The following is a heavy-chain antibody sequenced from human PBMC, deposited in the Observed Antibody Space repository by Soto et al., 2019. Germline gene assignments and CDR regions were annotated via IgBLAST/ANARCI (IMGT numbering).Heavy chain of an antibody. CDR1: GDSVSSNSAA. CDR3: ARDGYYYDSSGYLYPFDI. J-gene: IGHJ3*02. Sequence: SETLSLTCAISGDSVSSNSAAWNWIRQSPSRGLEWLGRTYYRSKWYNDYAVSVKSRITINPDTSKNQFSLQLNSVTPEDTAVYYCARDGYYYDSSGYLYPFDIWGHGTMVTVPS. V-gene: IGHV6-1*01. D-gene: IGHD3-22*01. CDR2: TYYRSKWYN.